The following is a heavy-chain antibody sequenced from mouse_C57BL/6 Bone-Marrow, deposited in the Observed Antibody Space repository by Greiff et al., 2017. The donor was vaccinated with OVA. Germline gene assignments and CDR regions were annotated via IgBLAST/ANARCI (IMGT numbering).Heavy chain of an antibody. CDR2: IYPRSGNT. J-gene: IGHJ2*01. V-gene: IGHV1-81*01. CDR1: GYTFTSYG. D-gene: IGHD6-1*01. Sequence: VMLVESGAELARPGASVKLSCKASGYTFTSYGISWVKQRTGQGLEWIGEIYPRSGNTYYNEKFKGKATLTADKSSSTAYMELRSLTFEDSAVYVCARLGGLYYVDYWGQGTTLTVSS. CDR3: ARLGGLYYVDY.